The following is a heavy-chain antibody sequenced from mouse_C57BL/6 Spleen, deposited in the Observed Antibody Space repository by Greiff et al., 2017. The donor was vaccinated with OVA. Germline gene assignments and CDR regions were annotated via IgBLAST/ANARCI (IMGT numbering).Heavy chain of an antibody. Sequence: EVQLVESGPGLVKPSQSLSLTCSVTGYSITSGYYWNWIRQFPGNKLEWMGYISYDGSNNYNPSLKNRISITRDTSKNQFFLKLNSVTTEDTATYYCARDHYGSSPYFDYWGQGTTLTVSS. J-gene: IGHJ2*01. V-gene: IGHV3-6*01. CDR2: ISYDGSN. D-gene: IGHD1-1*01. CDR1: GYSITSGYY. CDR3: ARDHYGSSPYFDY.